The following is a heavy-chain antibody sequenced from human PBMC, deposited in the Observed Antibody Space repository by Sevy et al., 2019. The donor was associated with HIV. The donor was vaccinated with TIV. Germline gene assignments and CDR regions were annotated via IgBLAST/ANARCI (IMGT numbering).Heavy chain of an antibody. CDR3: AIEGRAARDFDY. Sequence: AGSLRLSCAASGFTFSSDWMHWVRHAPGKELVWVSRISSDGSSTSYADSVRGRFTISRDNAKNTLYLQMNSLRAEDTALYYCAIEGRAARDFDYWGQGTLVTVSS. J-gene: IGHJ4*02. D-gene: IGHD6-6*01. V-gene: IGHV3-74*01. CDR2: ISSDGSST. CDR1: GFTFSSDW.